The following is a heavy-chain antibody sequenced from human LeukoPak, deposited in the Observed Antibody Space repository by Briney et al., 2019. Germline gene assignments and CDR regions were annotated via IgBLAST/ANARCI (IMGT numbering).Heavy chain of an antibody. D-gene: IGHD3-3*01. J-gene: IGHJ3*02. CDR3: ARFLLGQNAFDI. CDR1: GYTFTGYY. CDR2: INPNSGGT. Sequence: ASVKVSCKASGYTFTGYYMHWVRQAPGQGLEWMGWINPNSGGTNYAQKFQGRVTMTRDTSISTAYMELSRLRSDDTAVYYCARFLLGQNAFDIWGQGTMVTVSS. V-gene: IGHV1-2*02.